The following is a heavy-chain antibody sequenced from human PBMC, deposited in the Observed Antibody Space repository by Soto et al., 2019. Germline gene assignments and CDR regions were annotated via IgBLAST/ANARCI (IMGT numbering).Heavy chain of an antibody. D-gene: IGHD3-3*01. CDR3: ARDLFPIFGVVRYNWFDP. V-gene: IGHV3-33*01. Sequence: QVQLVESGGGVVQPGRSLRLSCAASGFTFSSYGMHWVRQAPGKGLEWVAVIWYDGSNKYYADSVKGRFTISRDNSKNTLYLQMNSLRAEDTAVYYCARDLFPIFGVVRYNWFDPWGQGTLVIVSS. J-gene: IGHJ5*02. CDR2: IWYDGSNK. CDR1: GFTFSSYG.